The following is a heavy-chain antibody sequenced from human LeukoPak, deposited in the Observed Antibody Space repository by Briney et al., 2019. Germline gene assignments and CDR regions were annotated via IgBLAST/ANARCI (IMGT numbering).Heavy chain of an antibody. J-gene: IGHJ4*02. CDR2: FTGGEGIT. Sequence: GGSLRLSCAASGFTFSTYAMSWVRQAPGKGLEWVSTFTGGEGITHYADSVKGRFTISRDNSKNTLYLQMNSLRAEDTAVYYCAKNGLRYGGPLYWGQGTLVTVSS. CDR1: GFTFSTYA. D-gene: IGHD4-23*01. CDR3: AKNGLRYGGPLY. V-gene: IGHV3-23*01.